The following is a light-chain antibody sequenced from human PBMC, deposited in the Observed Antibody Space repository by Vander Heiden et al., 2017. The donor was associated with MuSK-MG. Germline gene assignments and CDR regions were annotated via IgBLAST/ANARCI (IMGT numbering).Light chain of an antibody. Sequence: SVLTQAPGTLSFAGEDRATLSSWASKSGSSSYLPWYQQKPGQAPSLLIYAASSLDTGVPYRFSGSGSGTDFTLTISRLEPEDFAVYYCQQYGNSTRTFGQGTKVEIK. CDR3: QQYGNSTRT. CDR1: KSGSSSY. J-gene: IGKJ1*01. V-gene: IGKV3-20*01. CDR2: AAS.